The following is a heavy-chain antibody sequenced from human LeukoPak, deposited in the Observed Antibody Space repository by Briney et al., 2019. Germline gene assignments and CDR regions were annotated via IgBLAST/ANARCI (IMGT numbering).Heavy chain of an antibody. CDR1: GGSISSGSYY. V-gene: IGHV4-61*02. CDR2: IYSSGST. D-gene: IGHD3-3*01. CDR3: ARARSHDFWSGYHPVGPLWAFDI. Sequence: PSETLSLTCTVSGGSISSGSYYWSWIRQPAGKGLEWIGRIYSSGSTNYNPSLKSRVTISVDTSKNQFSLKLSSVTAADTAVYYCARARSHDFWSGYHPVGPLWAFDIWGQGTMVTVSS. J-gene: IGHJ3*02.